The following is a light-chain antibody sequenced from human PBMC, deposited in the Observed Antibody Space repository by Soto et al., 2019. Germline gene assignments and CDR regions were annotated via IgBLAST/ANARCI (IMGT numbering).Light chain of an antibody. CDR3: QQYGSSHPTT. J-gene: IGKJ5*01. Sequence: EIVLTQSPGTLSLSPGVRATLSCRASQSVFNNYLAWYQQKPGQSPRLLIYSASIRATGIPDRFSGSGSGTDFSLTISRPEPEDIAVYFCQQYGSSHPTTFGPGTRLEIK. V-gene: IGKV3-20*01. CDR2: SAS. CDR1: QSVFNNY.